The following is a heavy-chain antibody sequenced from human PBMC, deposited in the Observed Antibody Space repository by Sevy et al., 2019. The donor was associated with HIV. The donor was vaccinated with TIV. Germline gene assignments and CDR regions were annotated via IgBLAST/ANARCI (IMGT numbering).Heavy chain of an antibody. D-gene: IGHD4-17*01. CDR3: AIEWGDDFDDRRASYYYFYGMDV. V-gene: IGHV3-7*01. J-gene: IGHJ6*02. Sequence: GGSLRLSCAASGFTFSIYWMTWVRQAPGEGLEGVANIKQDGSEKYYVDSVKGRFTISRDNAKNSLYLQMNSLRADDTAVYYCAIEWGDDFDDRRASYYYFYGMDVWGQGTTVTVSS. CDR1: GFTFSIYW. CDR2: IKQDGSEK.